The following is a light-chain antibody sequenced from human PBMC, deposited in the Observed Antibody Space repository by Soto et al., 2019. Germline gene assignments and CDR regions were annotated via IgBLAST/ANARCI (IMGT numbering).Light chain of an antibody. CDR1: SSDVGGYNY. V-gene: IGLV2-8*01. CDR3: SSYAGSNNYV. J-gene: IGLJ1*01. Sequence: QSALTQPPSASGSPGQSVTISCTGTSSDVGGYNYVSWYQQHPGKAPKLMIYEVSKRPSGVPDRFSVSKSGNTASLTVSGLQAEDEADYYCSSYAGSNNYVFGPGTKLTVL. CDR2: EVS.